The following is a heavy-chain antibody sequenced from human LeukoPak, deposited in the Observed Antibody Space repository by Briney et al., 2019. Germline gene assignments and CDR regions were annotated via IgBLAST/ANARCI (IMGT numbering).Heavy chain of an antibody. CDR1: GDSFISHT. J-gene: IGHJ4*02. Sequence: GGSLRLSCAGSGDSFISHTMIWLRQAPGKGLEWVAYICDSGRTVYYADSVKGRFTISRDNAKNSVYLQMNNLRAEDTAVYYCARDRLGDYDHSGYYDKWGRGTLVTVSS. V-gene: IGHV3-48*04. CDR2: ICDSGRTV. D-gene: IGHD3-22*01. CDR3: ARDRLGDYDHSGYYDK.